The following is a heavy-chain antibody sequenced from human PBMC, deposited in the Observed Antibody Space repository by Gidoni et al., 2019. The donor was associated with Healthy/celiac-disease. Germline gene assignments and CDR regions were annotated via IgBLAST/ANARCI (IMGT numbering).Heavy chain of an antibody. Sequence: EVQLVESGGGRVRPGGSRSRSCAASGFTFSSYSINWVRQAPGTGLQRVSSISSSSSYRYYADSVKGRSTIARENAKNSLYLQMNSLRAEDTAVYYCARDLGNWNELGGYYYYCMDVWGQGTTVTVSS. J-gene: IGHJ6*02. CDR1: GFTFSSYS. D-gene: IGHD1-1*01. V-gene: IGHV3-21*01. CDR3: ARDLGNWNELGGYYYYCMDV. CDR2: ISSSSSYR.